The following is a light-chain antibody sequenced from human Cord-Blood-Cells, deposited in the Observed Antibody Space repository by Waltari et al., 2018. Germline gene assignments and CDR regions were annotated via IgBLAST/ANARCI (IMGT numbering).Light chain of an antibody. V-gene: IGLV2-14*01. J-gene: IGLJ3*02. CDR1: SSDVGGSNY. CDR3: SSYTSSSTRV. CDR2: DVS. Sequence: QSALTQPASVSGSPGPPHTFSCPGTSSDVGGSNYVSWYQQHPGKAPKLMIYDVSNRPSGVSNRFSGSKSGNTASLTISGLQAEDEADYYCSSYTSSSTRVFGGGTKLTVL.